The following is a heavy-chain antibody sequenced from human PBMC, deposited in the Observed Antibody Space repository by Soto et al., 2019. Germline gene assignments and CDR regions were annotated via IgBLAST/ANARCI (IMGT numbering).Heavy chain of an antibody. CDR1: GFTFTSSA. V-gene: IGHV1-58*01. CDR2: IVVGSGNT. J-gene: IGHJ6*01. Sequence: ASVKVSCKASGFTFTSSAVQWVRQARGQRLEWIGWIVVGSGNTNYAQKFQERVTITRDMSTSTAYMELSSLRSEDTAVYYCAADRRNYYGMDVWGQGTTVTVSS. CDR3: AADRRNYYGMDV.